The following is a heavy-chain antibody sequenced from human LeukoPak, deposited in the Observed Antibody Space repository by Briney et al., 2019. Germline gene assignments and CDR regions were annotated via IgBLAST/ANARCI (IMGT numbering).Heavy chain of an antibody. CDR2: ISGSGGGT. Sequence: GGSLRLSCAASGFTFSSYAMSWVRQPPGKGLEWVSTISGSGGGTYYADSVKGRFAISRDNSKNTLYLQMNSLRPEDTAVYYCAGYFCSGGSCYRYFDYWGQGTLVTVSS. D-gene: IGHD2-15*01. J-gene: IGHJ4*02. CDR3: AGYFCSGGSCYRYFDY. CDR1: GFTFSSYA. V-gene: IGHV3-23*01.